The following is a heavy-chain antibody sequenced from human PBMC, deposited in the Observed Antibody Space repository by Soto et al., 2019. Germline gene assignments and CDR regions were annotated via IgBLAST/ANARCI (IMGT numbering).Heavy chain of an antibody. J-gene: IGHJ4*02. CDR1: GFTFNYFG. D-gene: IGHD6-13*01. CDR2: IGSTGSTT. CDR3: AKIITAAGSAY. V-gene: IGHV3-23*01. Sequence: VGSLRLSCAASGFTFNYFGMSWVRQAPGKGLEWVSTIGSTGSTTYYTDSVKGRFTISRDNFKNTLYLQMNSLRAEYTAVYYCAKIITAAGSAYWGQGTLVNVSS.